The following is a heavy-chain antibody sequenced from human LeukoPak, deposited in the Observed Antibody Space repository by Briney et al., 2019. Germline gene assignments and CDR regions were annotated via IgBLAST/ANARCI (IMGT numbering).Heavy chain of an antibody. Sequence: GSLRLSCAASGFPVSSNYMSWVRQAPGKGLEWVSVIYSGGSTYYADSVKGRFTISRDNSKNTLYLQMNSLRAEDTAVYYCARHTGEGSHFQHWGQGSLVTVSS. D-gene: IGHD3-16*01. V-gene: IGHV3-53*01. CDR2: IYSGGST. CDR3: ARHTGEGSHFQH. CDR1: GFPVSSNY. J-gene: IGHJ1*01.